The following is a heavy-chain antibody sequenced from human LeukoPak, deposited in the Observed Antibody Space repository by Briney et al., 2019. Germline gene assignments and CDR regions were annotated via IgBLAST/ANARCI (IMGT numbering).Heavy chain of an antibody. D-gene: IGHD6-13*01. CDR1: RFTFSSYS. V-gene: IGHV3-48*01. Sequence: GALRLSCAASRFTFSSYSMNWVRQAPGKGLEWVSYISSSSTIYYADSVKGRFTISRDNAKNSLYLQMNSLRAEDTAVYYCARGYSSSWYQFTPYYFDYWGQGTLVTVSS. CDR3: ARGYSSSWYQFTPYYFDY. J-gene: IGHJ4*02. CDR2: ISSSSTI.